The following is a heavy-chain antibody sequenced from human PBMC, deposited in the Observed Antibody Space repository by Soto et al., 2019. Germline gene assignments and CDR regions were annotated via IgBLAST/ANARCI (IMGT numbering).Heavy chain of an antibody. CDR3: ASTWSGYYYFDS. Sequence: QVQLVESGGGVVQPGGSLRLSCAASGFTFSTYGMHWVRQAPGKGLEWVAVISYDGSNRYYGDSVKGRFTISRDNSKNMLYPQMNSLRAEDTAVFYCASTWSGYYYFDSWGQGTLVTVSS. D-gene: IGHD3-3*01. V-gene: IGHV3-30*03. CDR1: GFTFSTYG. CDR2: ISYDGSNR. J-gene: IGHJ4*02.